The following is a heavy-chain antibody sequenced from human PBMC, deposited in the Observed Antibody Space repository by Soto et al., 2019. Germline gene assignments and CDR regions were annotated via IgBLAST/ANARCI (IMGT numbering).Heavy chain of an antibody. V-gene: IGHV1-18*01. CDR2: ISAYNGNT. J-gene: IGHJ3*02. D-gene: IGHD2-2*01. CDR3: ARARRGGLPDDAFDI. CDR1: GYTFTSYG. Sequence: ASVKVSCKASGYTFTSYGISWVRQAPGQGLEWMGWISAYNGNTNYAQKLQGRVTMTTDTSTSTAYMELRSLRSDDTAVYYCARARRGGLPDDAFDIWGQGTMVTVS.